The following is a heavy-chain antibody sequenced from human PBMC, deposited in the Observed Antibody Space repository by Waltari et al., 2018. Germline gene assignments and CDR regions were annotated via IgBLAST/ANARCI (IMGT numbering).Heavy chain of an antibody. CDR1: GFSLIYARMG. D-gene: IGHD3-10*01. V-gene: IGHV2-26*01. J-gene: IGHJ3*02. CDR2: IFSNDEK. Sequence: HVTLKPSGPVLVQPTETLTLPCTVSGFSLIYARMGVIWILQPPGKALEWLAHIFSNDEKSYSTAQKGRRTRSKDTYKSQVVRTMTNMDPVDTATYYGERMTDSVGWWGEVLYDDFDMWGQGTMVTVSS. CDR3: ERMTDSVGWWGEVLYDDFDM.